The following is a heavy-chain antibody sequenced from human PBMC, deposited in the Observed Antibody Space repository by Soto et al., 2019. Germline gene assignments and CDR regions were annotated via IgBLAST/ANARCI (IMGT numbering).Heavy chain of an antibody. CDR2: INTDNGNT. V-gene: IGHV1-3*04. J-gene: IGHJ4*02. CDR3: ASGRDTLPRVGSGGDPLDY. Sequence: QVRLVQSGAEVKKPGASVKVSCKASGYTFTSFAMHWVRQAPGQRLEWMGWINTDNGNTKYSQKFQGRVTITRDTSATTAYMELSRLTSEDTAVYYCASGRDTLPRVGSGGDPLDYWGQGTLVTVSS. CDR1: GYTFTSFA. D-gene: IGHD3-10*01.